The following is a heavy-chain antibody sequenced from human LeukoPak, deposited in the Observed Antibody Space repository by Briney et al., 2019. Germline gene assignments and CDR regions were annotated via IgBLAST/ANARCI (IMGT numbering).Heavy chain of an antibody. Sequence: SETLSLTCTVSGGSISSYYWSWIRQPPGKGLEWIGYIYYSGSTNYNPSLKSRVTISVDTSKNQFSLKLSSVTAADTAVYYCARGARSGSWYSPFDYWGQGTLVTVSS. CDR1: GGSISSYY. D-gene: IGHD6-13*01. V-gene: IGHV4-59*01. CDR3: ARGARSGSWYSPFDY. J-gene: IGHJ4*02. CDR2: IYYSGST.